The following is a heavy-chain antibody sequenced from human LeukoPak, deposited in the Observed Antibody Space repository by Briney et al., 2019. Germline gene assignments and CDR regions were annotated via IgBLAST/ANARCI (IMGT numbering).Heavy chain of an antibody. D-gene: IGHD2-21*02. V-gene: IGHV4-59*12. Sequence: PSETLSLTCTVSGGSTSSYYWSWIRQPPGKGLEWIGYIYYSGSTNYNPSLKSRVTISVDTSKNQFSLKLSSVTAADTAVYYCARVSEVTAILAFDIWGQGTMVTVSS. J-gene: IGHJ3*02. CDR3: ARVSEVTAILAFDI. CDR1: GGSTSSYY. CDR2: IYYSGST.